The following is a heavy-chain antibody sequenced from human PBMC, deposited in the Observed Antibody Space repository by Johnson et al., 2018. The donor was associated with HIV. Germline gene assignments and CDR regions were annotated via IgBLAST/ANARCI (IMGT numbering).Heavy chain of an antibody. J-gene: IGHJ3*02. CDR3: TVHSGERTDNDAFDI. V-gene: IGHV3-30*04. D-gene: IGHD1-26*01. CDR1: GFTFSSYA. CDR2: ISYDGSNK. Sequence: QMLLVESGGGVVQPGRSQRLSCAASGFTFSSYAMHWVRQAPGKGLEWVAIISYDGSNKYYADSVKGRFTISRDNSKNTLYLQMNSLKTEDTAVYYCTVHSGERTDNDAFDIWGQGTMVTVSS.